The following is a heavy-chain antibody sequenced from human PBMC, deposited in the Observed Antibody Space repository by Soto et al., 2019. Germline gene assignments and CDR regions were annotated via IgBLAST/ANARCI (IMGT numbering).Heavy chain of an antibody. CDR2: ISGSGGST. CDR1: GFTFSSYA. J-gene: IGHJ3*02. D-gene: IGHD3-22*01. CDR3: AKDLGDSSGYYPAAHDAFDI. Sequence: VGSLRLSCAASGFTFSSYAMSWVRQAPGKGLEWVSAISGSGGSTYYADSVKGRFTISRDNSKNTLYLQMNSLRAEDTAVYYCAKDLGDSSGYYPAAHDAFDIWGQGTMVTVSS. V-gene: IGHV3-23*01.